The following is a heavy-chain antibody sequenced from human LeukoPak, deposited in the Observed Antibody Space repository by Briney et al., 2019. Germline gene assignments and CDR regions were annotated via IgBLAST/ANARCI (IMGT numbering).Heavy chain of an antibody. CDR1: GYTFTNYG. CDR2: ISAYNGNT. D-gene: IGHD3-9*01. V-gene: IGHV1-18*01. CDR3: ARGPGGILTGYYDY. J-gene: IGHJ4*02. Sequence: APVKVSCKASGYTFTNYGFSWVRQAPGQGLEWMGWISAYNGNTNYAQKLQGRVTLTTDTSTSTAYMDLRSLRSDDTAVYYCARGPGGILTGYYDYWGQGTLVTVSS.